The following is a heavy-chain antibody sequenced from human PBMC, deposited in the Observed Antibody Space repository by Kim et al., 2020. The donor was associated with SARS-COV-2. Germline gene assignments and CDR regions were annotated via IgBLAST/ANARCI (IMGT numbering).Heavy chain of an antibody. CDR3: AKANWNFGLFD. V-gene: IGHV1-69*10. J-gene: IGHJ5*01. CDR1: GDTFTKYA. CDR2: IIPSLPLA. D-gene: IGHD1-20*01. Sequence: SVKVSCKASGDTFTKYAFSWVRQAPGRGLEWMGWIIPSLPLANYSQRFQARLTITADTFTSTAYMELSSLRSEDTAVYYCAKANWNFGLFD.